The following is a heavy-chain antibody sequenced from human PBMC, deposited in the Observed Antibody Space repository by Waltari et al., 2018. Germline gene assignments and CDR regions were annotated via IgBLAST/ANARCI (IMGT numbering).Heavy chain of an antibody. Sequence: QLQLQESGPGLVKPSETLSLTCTVSGGSINSSSYYWGWIRQPPGTGLEWIGSIYYSGSTYYNPSLKISVTISVDTAKNQFSRKLSSVTAADTAVYYCARGSSIAVAGIGYWGQGTLVTVSS. CDR3: ARGSSIAVAGIGY. CDR2: IYYSGST. D-gene: IGHD6-19*01. V-gene: IGHV4-39*07. J-gene: IGHJ4*02. CDR1: GGSINSSSYY.